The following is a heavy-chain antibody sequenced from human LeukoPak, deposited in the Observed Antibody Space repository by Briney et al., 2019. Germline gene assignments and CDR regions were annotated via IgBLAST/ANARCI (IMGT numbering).Heavy chain of an antibody. CDR1: GFTFSDYH. V-gene: IGHV3-11*01. D-gene: IGHD3-3*01. CDR2: ISSSGSTI. CDR3: AKDRDYDFWSGKLFDP. J-gene: IGHJ5*02. Sequence: PGGSLRLSCAASGFTFSDYHMSWIRQAPGKGLEWVSYISSSGSTIYYADSVKGRFTISRDNSQNTLYLEMKSLRVEDTAVYYCAKDRDYDFWSGKLFDPWGQGTSVTVSS.